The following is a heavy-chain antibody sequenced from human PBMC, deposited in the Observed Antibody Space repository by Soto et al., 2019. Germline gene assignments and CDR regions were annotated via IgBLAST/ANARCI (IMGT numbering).Heavy chain of an antibody. CDR3: ARFYGSGSY. Sequence: QVQLVQSGAEVKKPGSSVKVSCKASGGTFSSYTISWVRQAPGQGLEWMGRIIPLLGIANYAQKFQGRVTITADKATSTAYMELSSLRSEDTAVYYCARFYGSGSYWGQGTLVTVSS. D-gene: IGHD3-10*01. CDR1: GGTFSSYT. CDR2: IIPLLGIA. J-gene: IGHJ4*02. V-gene: IGHV1-69*02.